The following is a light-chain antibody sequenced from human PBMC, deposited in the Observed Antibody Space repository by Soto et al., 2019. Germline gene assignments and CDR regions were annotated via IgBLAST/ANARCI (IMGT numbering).Light chain of an antibody. V-gene: IGLV2-14*01. J-gene: IGLJ1*01. CDR2: EVT. CDR3: SSYTTSSTRV. Sequence: QSVLTQPASVSGSPGQSIAISCTGSSSDIGIYKYVSWYQQHPGKVPKLIIYEVTNRPSGVSNRFSGSKSDNTASLTISGLQAEDEADYYCSSYTTSSTRVFGPGTKLTVL. CDR1: SSDIGIYKY.